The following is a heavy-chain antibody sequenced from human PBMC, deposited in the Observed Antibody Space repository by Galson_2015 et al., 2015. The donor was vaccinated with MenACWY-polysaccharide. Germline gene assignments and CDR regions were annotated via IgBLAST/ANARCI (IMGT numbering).Heavy chain of an antibody. D-gene: IGHD3-10*01. CDR2: IYDSGAT. Sequence: ETLSLTCTVSGGSISRPSHYWGWVRQPPGKGLEWIGSIYDSGATYYNPSLKGRVTISIDKSKKQFSLNVTSVTAADTAVYFCARDSHYYGSGSFGWFDPWGQGILVPVSS. CDR1: GGSISRPSHY. CDR3: ARDSHYYGSGSFGWFDP. J-gene: IGHJ5*02. V-gene: IGHV4-39*07.